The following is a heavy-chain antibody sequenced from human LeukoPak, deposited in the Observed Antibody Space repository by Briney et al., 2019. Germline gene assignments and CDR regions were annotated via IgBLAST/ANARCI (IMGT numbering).Heavy chain of an antibody. J-gene: IGHJ4*02. Sequence: ASVKVSCKASGYTFTSYGISWVRQAPGQGLEWMGWISAYNGNTNYAQKLQGRVTMTTDTSTSTAYMELRSLRSDDTAVYSCARDRRKWYSSGPIDYWGQGTLVTVSS. CDR2: ISAYNGNT. CDR1: GYTFTSYG. CDR3: ARDRRKWYSSGPIDY. V-gene: IGHV1-18*01. D-gene: IGHD6-19*01.